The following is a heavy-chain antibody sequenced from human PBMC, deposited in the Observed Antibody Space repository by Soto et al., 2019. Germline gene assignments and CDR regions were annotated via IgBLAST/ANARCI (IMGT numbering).Heavy chain of an antibody. V-gene: IGHV1-69*01. CDR1: GGNFGNFT. CDR2: IIPLFQTA. CDR3: ARWSHWIPLNYPGMDG. J-gene: IGHJ6*01. Sequence: QVQLVQSGAELKKPGSSVKVSCKASGGNFGNFTISWVRQAPGQGLEWMGGIIPLFQTANSALKFQGRVTITTDDATRTAYTEPNSLRSEDTAVYYCARWSHWIPLNYPGMDGWGQGTTVIVSS. D-gene: IGHD1-1*01.